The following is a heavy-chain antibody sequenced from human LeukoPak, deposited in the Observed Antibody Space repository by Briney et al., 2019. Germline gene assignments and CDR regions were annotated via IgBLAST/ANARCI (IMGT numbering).Heavy chain of an antibody. D-gene: IGHD1-26*01. CDR3: AKDRRIVETLVGAFDI. CDR1: GYNISPFW. CDR2: IRGDGSRL. Sequence: PGGSLRLSCVASGYNISPFWMTWVRQAPDKGLEWVANIRGDGSRLYYVDSVKGRFTISRDNAKNSLYLQMNSLRAEDTALYYCAKDRRIVETLVGAFDIWGQGTMVTVSS. V-gene: IGHV3-7*03. J-gene: IGHJ3*02.